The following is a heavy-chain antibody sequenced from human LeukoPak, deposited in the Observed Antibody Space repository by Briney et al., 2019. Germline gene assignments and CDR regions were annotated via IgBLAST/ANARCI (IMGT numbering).Heavy chain of an antibody. J-gene: IGHJ4*02. Sequence: SETLSLTCTVSGCSISSSSYYWGWIRQPPGKGLEWIVTIYYSGSTYYNPSLKSRVTISVDTSKNQFSLKLSSVTAADTAVYYCARHGGSSYGSYYFDFWGQGTLVTVSS. CDR3: ARHGGSSYGSYYFDF. CDR2: IYYSGST. D-gene: IGHD5-18*01. CDR1: GCSISSSSYY. V-gene: IGHV4-39*01.